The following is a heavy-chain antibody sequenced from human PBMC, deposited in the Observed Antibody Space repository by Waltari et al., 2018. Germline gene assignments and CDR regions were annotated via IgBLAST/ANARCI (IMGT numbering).Heavy chain of an antibody. CDR3: AKDPRGTAEGY. D-gene: IGHD1-1*01. V-gene: IGHV3-23*01. Sequence: EVPLLESGGGLVQPGWSLRLSCAASGFTFSSYAMRLVRQAPGKGLEWVSAISGSGGSTYYADSVKGRFTISRDKSKNTLYLQMNSLRAEDTAVYYCAKDPRGTAEGYWGQGTLVTVSS. J-gene: IGHJ4*02. CDR1: GFTFSSYA. CDR2: ISGSGGST.